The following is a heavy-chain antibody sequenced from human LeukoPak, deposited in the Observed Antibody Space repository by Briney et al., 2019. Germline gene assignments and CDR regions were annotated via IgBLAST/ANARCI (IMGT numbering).Heavy chain of an antibody. Sequence: SETLSLTCTVSGGSISSNSYYWGWNRQPPGKGREWIGSIYYSGSPYYNPSLKSRVTISVDTSKNQFSLKVISVTAADTAVYYCARWRTARTGFDYWGQGTLVTVSS. D-gene: IGHD3/OR15-3a*01. CDR2: IYYSGSP. J-gene: IGHJ4*02. CDR1: GGSISSNSYY. V-gene: IGHV4-39*01. CDR3: ARWRTARTGFDY.